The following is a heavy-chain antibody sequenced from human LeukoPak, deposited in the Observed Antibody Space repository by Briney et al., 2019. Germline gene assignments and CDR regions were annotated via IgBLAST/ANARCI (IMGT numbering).Heavy chain of an antibody. CDR1: GFTFSGSA. J-gene: IGHJ4*02. CDR3: TSPPGRIPRDY. Sequence: GGSLRLSCAASGFTFSGSAMHWVRQASGKGLEWVGRIRSKANSYATAYAASVKGRFTISRDDSKNTAYLQMNSLKTEDTAVYYCTSPPGRIPRDYWGQGTLVTVSS. V-gene: IGHV3-73*01. CDR2: IRSKANSYAT. D-gene: IGHD2-2*02.